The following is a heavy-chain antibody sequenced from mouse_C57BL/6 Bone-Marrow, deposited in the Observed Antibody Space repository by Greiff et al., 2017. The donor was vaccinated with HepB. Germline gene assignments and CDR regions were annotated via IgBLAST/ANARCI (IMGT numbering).Heavy chain of an antibody. CDR3: AKNSDYYGSSYGYLDY. CDR1: GFSLTSYG. J-gene: IGHJ2*01. D-gene: IGHD1-1*01. Sequence: QVQLKQSGPGLVQPSQSLSITCTVSGFSLTSYGIHWVRQSPGKGLEWLGVIWRGGSTDYNAAFMSRLSITKDNSKSQVFFKMNSLQADDTAIYYCAKNSDYYGSSYGYLDYWGQGTTLTVSS. CDR2: IWRGGST. V-gene: IGHV2-5*01.